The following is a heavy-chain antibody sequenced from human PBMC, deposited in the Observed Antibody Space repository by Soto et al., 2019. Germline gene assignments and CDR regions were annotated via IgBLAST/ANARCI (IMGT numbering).Heavy chain of an antibody. CDR2: IYHTGST. Sequence: SETLSLTCSVSGGSISTVGHYWTWIRQPPGKGLEWIGSIYHTGSTYYSKSLRSRLTMSVDTSKSQFSLRLGSVTAADTAVYYCARTTGTLRSRNCDYWGQGSLVTVSS. V-gene: IGHV4-31*03. J-gene: IGHJ4*02. CDR3: ARTTGTLRSRNCDY. D-gene: IGHD1-1*01. CDR1: GGSISTVGHY.